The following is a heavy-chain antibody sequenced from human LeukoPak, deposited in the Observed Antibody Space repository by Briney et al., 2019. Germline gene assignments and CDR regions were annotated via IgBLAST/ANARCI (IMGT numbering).Heavy chain of an antibody. J-gene: IGHJ3*02. CDR3: ARGGLENGYHSNDGFDI. CDR2: IYYSGST. V-gene: IGHV4-59*01. D-gene: IGHD3-22*01. CDR1: GGSISGYY. Sequence: SETLSLTCTVSGGSISGYYWSWIRQPPGKGLEWIGYIYYSGSTRYNPSLKSRVTMSVDTSRNQFSLKLSSVTAADTAVYYCARGGLENGYHSNDGFDIWGQGTMVTVSS.